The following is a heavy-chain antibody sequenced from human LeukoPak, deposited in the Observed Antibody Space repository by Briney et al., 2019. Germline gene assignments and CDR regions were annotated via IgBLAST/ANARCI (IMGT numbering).Heavy chain of an antibody. CDR3: AREVVAGTIYDY. Sequence: PSETLSLTCTISGGSISSGGYYWSWIRQHPGKGLEWIGYIYYSGSTYYNPSLKSRVTISVDTSKNQFSLKLSSVTAADTAVYYCAREVVAGTIYDYWGQGTLVTASS. J-gene: IGHJ4*02. CDR1: GGSISSGGYY. D-gene: IGHD6-19*01. V-gene: IGHV4-31*03. CDR2: IYYSGST.